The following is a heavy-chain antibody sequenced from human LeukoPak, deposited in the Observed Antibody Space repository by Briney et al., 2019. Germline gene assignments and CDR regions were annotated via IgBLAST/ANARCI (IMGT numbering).Heavy chain of an antibody. D-gene: IGHD4-17*01. J-gene: IGHJ3*02. CDR1: DDSFSSHY. CDR2: ISYIGST. CDR3: ARDLVTVTKGFDI. V-gene: IGHV4-59*11. Sequence: SETLSLTCAVSDDSFSSHYWTWIRQPPGKGLEWIGYISYIGSTNYNPSLKSRVTISIVTSKNQFSLKLSSVTAADTAVYYCARDLVTVTKGFDIWGQGTMVSVSS.